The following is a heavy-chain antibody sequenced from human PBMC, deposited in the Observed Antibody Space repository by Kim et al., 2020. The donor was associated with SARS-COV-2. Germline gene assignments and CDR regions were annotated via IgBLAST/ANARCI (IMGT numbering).Heavy chain of an antibody. D-gene: IGHD5-18*01. J-gene: IGHJ4*02. V-gene: IGHV3-30*01. CDR3: ARDKSGYSYGSDY. Sequence: YPDSRKGRFTISRDNSKNTLYLQRNSLRAEDTAVYYCARDKSGYSYGSDYWGQGTLVTVSS.